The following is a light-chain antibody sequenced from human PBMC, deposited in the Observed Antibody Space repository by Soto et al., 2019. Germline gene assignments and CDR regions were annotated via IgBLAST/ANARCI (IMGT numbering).Light chain of an antibody. V-gene: IGLV2-23*02. CDR1: RSDVGSYKL. CDR2: EVS. CDR3: CSYAHSSTYV. Sequence: QSVLTQPASVSGSPGQSITISCTGTRSDVGSYKLGSWYQQHPGKAPKLMIYEVSKRPSGVSSRCSASKSGNTASLTISGLQAEDEADYYCCSYAHSSTYVFGTGTKVTVL. J-gene: IGLJ1*01.